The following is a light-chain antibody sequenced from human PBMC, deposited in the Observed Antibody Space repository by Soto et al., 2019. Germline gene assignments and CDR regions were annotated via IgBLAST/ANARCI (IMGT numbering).Light chain of an antibody. CDR1: SSDVGAYNY. CDR3: TSYAGSNIWV. Sequence: QSALTQPPSASGSPGQSVTISCTGTSSDVGAYNYVSWYQQYPGKAPKLLIYEVSKRPSGVPDRFSGSKSGKTASLTVSGLQPEDEGDYHCTSYAGSNIWVFGGGTKLTVL. J-gene: IGLJ3*02. CDR2: EVS. V-gene: IGLV2-8*01.